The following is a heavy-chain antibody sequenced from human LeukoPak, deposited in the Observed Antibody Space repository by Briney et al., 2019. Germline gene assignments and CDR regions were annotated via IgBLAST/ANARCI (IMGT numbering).Heavy chain of an antibody. J-gene: IGHJ4*02. Sequence: GGSLRLSCAASGFTFSSYGMHWVRQAPGKGLEWVAVISYDGSNKYYADSVKGRFTITRDNSKNTLYLQVNSLGAEDTAVYYCAKARLRAGDPIDCRGPRALVTV. CDR1: GFTFSSYG. CDR2: ISYDGSNK. V-gene: IGHV3-30*18. CDR3: AKARLRAGDPIDC. D-gene: IGHD2-21*02.